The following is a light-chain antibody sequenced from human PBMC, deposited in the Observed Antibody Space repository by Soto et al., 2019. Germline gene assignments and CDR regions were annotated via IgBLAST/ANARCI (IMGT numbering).Light chain of an antibody. CDR2: DTS. V-gene: IGKV3-15*01. Sequence: EVVLTQSPATLSLSPGERATLSCRASQSVSSYLAWYQQKPGQAPRLLIYDTSNRATGFPARFSGSGSGTEFNLAISSLQSEDFGVYYCQQYNNWPRATFGGGTKVDIK. CDR3: QQYNNWPRAT. J-gene: IGKJ4*01. CDR1: QSVSSY.